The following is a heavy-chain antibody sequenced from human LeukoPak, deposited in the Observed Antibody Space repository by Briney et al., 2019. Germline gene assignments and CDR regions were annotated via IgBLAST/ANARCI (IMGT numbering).Heavy chain of an antibody. CDR1: GYTFTSYD. D-gene: IGHD3-9*01. J-gene: IGHJ4*02. Sequence: GASVKVSCKASGYTFTSYDINWVRQATGQGLEWMGWMNPNSGNTGYAQKFQGRVTMTRDTSTSTVYMELSSLRSEDTAVYYCARAPSKAFDWLMYASYYFDYWGQGTLVTVSS. V-gene: IGHV1-8*01. CDR3: ARAPSKAFDWLMYASYYFDY. CDR2: MNPNSGNT.